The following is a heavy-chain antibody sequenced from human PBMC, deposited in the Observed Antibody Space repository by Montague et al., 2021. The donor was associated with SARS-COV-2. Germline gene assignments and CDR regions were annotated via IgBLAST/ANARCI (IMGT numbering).Heavy chain of an antibody. D-gene: IGHD3-10*01. Sequence: SETLSLTCAVYGGSFSGYYWSWIRQPPGKGLEWIGEINHSGSTNXNPSLKSRVTISVDTSKNQFSLKLSSVTAADTAVYYCARRNYYGSGSYYNSGFDPWGQGTLVTVSS. J-gene: IGHJ5*02. CDR2: INHSGST. CDR3: ARRNYYGSGSYYNSGFDP. CDR1: GGSFSGYY. V-gene: IGHV4-34*01.